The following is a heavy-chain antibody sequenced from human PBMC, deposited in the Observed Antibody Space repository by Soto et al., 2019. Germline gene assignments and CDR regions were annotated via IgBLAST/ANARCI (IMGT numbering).Heavy chain of an antibody. J-gene: IGHJ4*02. Sequence: GGSLRLSCAASGFTFSTDTLHWVRQAPGKGLEYVSAVSPDGINTYYADSVKGRFTISRDNSKNTLYLQMGSLRAEDMAIYYCARDDYGDYVFTYWGRGTLVTVSS. CDR1: GFTFSTDT. CDR3: ARDDYGDYVFTY. D-gene: IGHD4-17*01. CDR2: VSPDGINT. V-gene: IGHV3-64*02.